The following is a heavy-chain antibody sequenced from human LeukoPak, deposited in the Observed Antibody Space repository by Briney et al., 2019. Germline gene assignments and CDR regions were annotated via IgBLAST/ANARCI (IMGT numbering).Heavy chain of an antibody. Sequence: ASVKVSCKASGYTFTGYYMHWVQQAPGQGLEWMGRINPNSGGTNYAQKFQGTVTMTRDTSISTAYMELSRLRSDDTAVYYCARDGSTTGFDYWGQGTLVTVSS. CDR2: INPNSGGT. J-gene: IGHJ4*02. CDR3: ARDGSTTGFDY. V-gene: IGHV1-2*06. D-gene: IGHD1-1*01. CDR1: GYTFTGYY.